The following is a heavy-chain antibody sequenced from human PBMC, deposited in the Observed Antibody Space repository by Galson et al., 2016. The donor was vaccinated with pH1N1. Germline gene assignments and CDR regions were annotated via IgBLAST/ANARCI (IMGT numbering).Heavy chain of an antibody. V-gene: IGHV3-23*01. CDR3: TLLQEHL. CDR1: GFTFNNYA. Sequence: SLRLSCAASGFTFNNYAMSWVRQAPGKGLDWVSAISGSDGRTYYADSVKGRFTVSRDNSMNTLFLQMNSLHQGPIGLPPGTLLQEHLWG. J-gene: IGHJ6*01. CDR2: ISGSDGRT.